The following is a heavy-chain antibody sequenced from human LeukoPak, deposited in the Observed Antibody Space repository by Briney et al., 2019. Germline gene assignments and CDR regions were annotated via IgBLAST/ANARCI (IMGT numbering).Heavy chain of an antibody. CDR1: GYTFTSYG. V-gene: IGHV1-18*01. D-gene: IGHD3-10*01. J-gene: IGHJ4*02. CDR2: ISAYNGNT. Sequence: ASVKVSCKASGYTFTSYGISWVRQAPGQGLEWMGWISAYNGNTNYAQKLQGRVTMTTDTSTSTAYMELRSLRSDDTAVYYCARVLGLTMVRGVTPLDYWGQGTLVTVSS. CDR3: ARVLGLTMVRGVTPLDY.